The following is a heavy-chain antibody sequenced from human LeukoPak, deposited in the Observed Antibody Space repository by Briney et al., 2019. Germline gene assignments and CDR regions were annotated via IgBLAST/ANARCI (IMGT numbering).Heavy chain of an antibody. CDR1: GFTFSSYA. CDR2: ISGSDGST. J-gene: IGHJ4*02. D-gene: IGHD2-2*01. Sequence: GGSLRLSCAASGFTFSSYAMSWVRQAPEKGLEWVSAISGSDGSTYYADSVKGRFTISRDNSKNTLYLRMNSLRAEDTAVYYCAKVPGYCSSTSCLDYWGQGTLVTVSS. CDR3: AKVPGYCSSTSCLDY. V-gene: IGHV3-23*01.